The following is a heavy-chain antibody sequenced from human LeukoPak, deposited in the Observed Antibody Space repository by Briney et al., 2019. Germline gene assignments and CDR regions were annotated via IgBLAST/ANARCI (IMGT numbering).Heavy chain of an antibody. CDR1: GYPFASYG. CDR3: ARDTALIITPGGPDS. CDR2: ISGYNGDT. Sequence: GASVKVSCKTSGYPFASYGISWVRQAPGQGLEWMGWISGYNGDTRYAQHLQGRVTTTTDRSTGTDYMELRSLTSDDTALYYCARDTALIITPGGPDSWGQGTLVTVSS. D-gene: IGHD3-10*01. J-gene: IGHJ5*02. V-gene: IGHV1-18*01.